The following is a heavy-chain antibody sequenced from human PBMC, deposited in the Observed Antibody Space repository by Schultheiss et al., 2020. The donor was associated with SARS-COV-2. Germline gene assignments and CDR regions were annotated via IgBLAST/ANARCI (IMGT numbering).Heavy chain of an antibody. CDR1: GFTFSSYA. D-gene: IGHD3-10*01. V-gene: IGHV3-30*07. CDR3: AKDAGAFDP. J-gene: IGHJ5*02. CDR2: ISYDGSNK. Sequence: GGSLRLSCAASGFTFSSYAMHWVRQAPGKGLEWVAVISYDGSNKYYADSVKGRFTISRDNSKNTLYLQMNSLRAEDTAVYYCAKDAGAFDPWGQGTLVTVSS.